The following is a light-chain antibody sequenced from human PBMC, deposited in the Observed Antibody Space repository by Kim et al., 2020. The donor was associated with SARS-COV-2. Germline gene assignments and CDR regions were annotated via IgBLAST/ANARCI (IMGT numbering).Light chain of an antibody. J-gene: IGLJ2*01. V-gene: IGLV3-21*04. CDR1: NIGSKS. CDR2: YDS. CDR3: QVWDSSSDHVV. Sequence: SYELTQPPSVSVAPGKTARITCGGNNIGSKSVHWYQQKPGQAPVLVIYYDSDRPSGIPERFSGSNSGDTATLTISGVEAGDEADYYCQVWDSSSDHVVFGGGTKLTV.